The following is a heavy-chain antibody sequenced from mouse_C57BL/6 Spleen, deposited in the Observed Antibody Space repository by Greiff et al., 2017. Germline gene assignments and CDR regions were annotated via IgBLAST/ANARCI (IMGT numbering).Heavy chain of an antibody. CDR3: ARVGLPGYWYFDV. V-gene: IGHV2-2*01. J-gene: IGHJ1*03. CDR1: GFSLTSYG. D-gene: IGHD2-2*01. Sequence: QVQLKQSGPGLVQPSQSLSITCTVSGFSLTSYGVHWVRQSPGKGLEWLGVIWSGGSTDYNAAFISRLSISKDNSKSQVFFKMNSLQADDTAIYYCARVGLPGYWYFDVWGTGTTVTVSS. CDR2: IWSGGST.